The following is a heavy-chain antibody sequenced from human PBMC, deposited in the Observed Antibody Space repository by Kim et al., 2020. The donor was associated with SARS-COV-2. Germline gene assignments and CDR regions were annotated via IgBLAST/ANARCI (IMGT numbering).Heavy chain of an antibody. D-gene: IGHD3-9*01. CDR2: IYYSGST. V-gene: IGHV4-39*01. CDR1: GGSISSSSYY. CDR3: ASVASLDDILTGYPPRDY. J-gene: IGHJ4*02. Sequence: SETLSLTCTVSGGSISSSSYYWGWIRQPPGKGLEWIGSIYYSGSTYYNPSLKSRVTISVDTSKNQFSLKLSSVTAADTAVYYCASVASLDDILTGYPPRDYWGQGTLVTVSS.